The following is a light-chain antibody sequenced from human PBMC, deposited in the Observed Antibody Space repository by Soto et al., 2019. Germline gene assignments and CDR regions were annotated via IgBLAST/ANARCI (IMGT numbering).Light chain of an antibody. CDR2: GAS. J-gene: IGKJ5*01. Sequence: EIVLTQSPATLSLSPGERATLSCRASQSVSNNYLAWYQQKPGQAPRLLIYGASTRAAGVPARFSGSASGTKYTLTITSLQSEDFALYYCQQYTNWPPFTFGQGTRLEIK. CDR3: QQYTNWPPFT. V-gene: IGKV3-15*01. CDR1: QSVSNN.